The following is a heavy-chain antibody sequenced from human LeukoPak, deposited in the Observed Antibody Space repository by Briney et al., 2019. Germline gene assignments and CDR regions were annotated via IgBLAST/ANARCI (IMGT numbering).Heavy chain of an antibody. CDR1: GYTFTSYD. CDR3: ARSRYCSSTSCRKWGSNWFDP. Sequence: ASVKVSCKASGYTFTSYDINWVRQATGQGLEWMGWMNPNSGNTGYAQKFQGRVTMTRNTSISTAYMELSSLRSEDTAVYYCARSRYCSSTSCRKWGSNWFDPWGQGTLVTVSS. CDR2: MNPNSGNT. V-gene: IGHV1-8*01. J-gene: IGHJ5*02. D-gene: IGHD2-2*01.